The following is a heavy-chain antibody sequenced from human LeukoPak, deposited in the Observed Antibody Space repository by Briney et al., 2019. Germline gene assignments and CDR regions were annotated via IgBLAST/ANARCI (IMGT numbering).Heavy chain of an antibody. D-gene: IGHD6-19*01. CDR1: GFTSSSFA. V-gene: IGHV3-23*01. Sequence: GGSLRLSCAASGFTSSSFAMSWVRQGPGKGLEWVSSMSGSGGSTYYADSVKGRFTISRDNSRNTLYLQMNSLRADDTAVYYCAKDHGVAVAGMYYWGQGTLVTVSS. CDR2: MSGSGGST. CDR3: AKDHGVAVAGMYY. J-gene: IGHJ4*02.